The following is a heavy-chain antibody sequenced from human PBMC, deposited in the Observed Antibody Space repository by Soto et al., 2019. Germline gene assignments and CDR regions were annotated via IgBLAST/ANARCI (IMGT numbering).Heavy chain of an antibody. D-gene: IGHD6-19*01. CDR1: GFTLISYN. CDR3: PRDRPPHNTGWPIFEY. Sequence: EVQLMESGGGLVQPGGSLRLSCAASGFTLISYNMNWVRQAPGKGLEWVSFISGVNSDVFYADSVKGRFTISRDNAKNALYLQMNSLRDEDTAVYYCPRDRPPHNTGWPIFEYWGQGTLVTVSS. CDR2: ISGVNSDV. J-gene: IGHJ4*02. V-gene: IGHV3-48*02.